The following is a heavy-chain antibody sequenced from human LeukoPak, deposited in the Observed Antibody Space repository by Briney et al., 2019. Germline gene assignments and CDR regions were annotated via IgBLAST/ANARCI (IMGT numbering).Heavy chain of an antibody. Sequence: GRSLRLSCAASGFTFRSYGFHWVRQAPGKGLEWVANIKQDGSDKYYLDSVKGRFTISRDNAKNSLYLQMNSLRAEDTAVYYCAREKWSRYYYGMDVWGQGTTVTVSS. V-gene: IGHV3-7*04. J-gene: IGHJ6*02. CDR3: AREKWSRYYYGMDV. D-gene: IGHD2-15*01. CDR1: GFTFRSYG. CDR2: IKQDGSDK.